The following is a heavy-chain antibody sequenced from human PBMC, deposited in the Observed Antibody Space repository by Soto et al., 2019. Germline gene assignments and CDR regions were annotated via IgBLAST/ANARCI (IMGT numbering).Heavy chain of an antibody. D-gene: IGHD4-17*01. Sequence: QVTLKEARPVLVKPTETLTLTCTISGFSLTTGRMGVSWIRQAPGKALEWLANFFSDVERSYSPSLQRRITWSSESSGTQVILIMTDMGPVHAATSSCPRANADSSSRYNSLDAWGQGTTVTVS. J-gene: IGHJ6*02. CDR1: GFSLTTGRMG. V-gene: IGHV2-26*03. CDR3: PRANADSSSRYNSLDA. CDR2: FFSDVER.